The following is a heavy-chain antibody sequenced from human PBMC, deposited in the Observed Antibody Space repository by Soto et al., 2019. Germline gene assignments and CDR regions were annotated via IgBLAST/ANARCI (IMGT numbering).Heavy chain of an antibody. D-gene: IGHD2-15*01. CDR1: GDTFTGYY. CDR2: INPNSGGT. CDR3: AGGIPPHYFVVVVAAAQDYYYGMDV. Sequence: ASVKVSCKASGDTFTGYYMHWVRQAPGQGLGWRGWINPNSGGTNYAQKFQGRDTMTRDTSISTAYMELSRLRSDDTAVYYCAGGIPPHYFVVVVAAAQDYYYGMDVWGQGTTVTVSS. V-gene: IGHV1-2*02. J-gene: IGHJ6*02.